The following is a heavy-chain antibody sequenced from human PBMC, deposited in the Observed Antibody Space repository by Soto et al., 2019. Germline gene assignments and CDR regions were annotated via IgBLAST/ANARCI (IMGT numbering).Heavy chain of an antibody. CDR2: IYYSGST. Sequence: NPSETLSLTCTVSGGSVSSGSYYWSWIRQPPGKGLEWIGYIYYSGSTNYNPSLKGRVTISVDTSKNQFSLKLSSVTAADTAVYYCARVVWDCSGGSCYYFDYWGQGTLVTVSS. V-gene: IGHV4-61*01. D-gene: IGHD2-15*01. CDR1: GGSVSSGSYY. CDR3: ARVVWDCSGGSCYYFDY. J-gene: IGHJ4*02.